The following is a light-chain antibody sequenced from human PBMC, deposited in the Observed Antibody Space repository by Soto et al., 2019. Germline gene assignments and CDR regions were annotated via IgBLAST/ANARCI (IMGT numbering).Light chain of an antibody. V-gene: IGKV1-39*01. J-gene: IGKJ1*01. CDR1: QTITTY. CDR3: QQTYSALWT. CDR2: AAS. Sequence: DIQMTQSPSSLSASLGDRVTISCRASQTITTYLNWYQQKPGKAPKLLIYAASSLHSGVPSRFSGSGSGTDFTLTISSLQPEDFAAYYCQQTYSALWTFGQGTKLEIK.